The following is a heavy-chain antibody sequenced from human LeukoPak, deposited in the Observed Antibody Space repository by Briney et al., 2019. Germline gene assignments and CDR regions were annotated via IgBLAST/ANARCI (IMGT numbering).Heavy chain of an antibody. CDR3: ARDIGATVTIRTTYYFDY. D-gene: IGHD4-17*01. J-gene: IGHJ4*02. V-gene: IGHV3-23*01. Sequence: PGGSLRLSCAASGFTFRSYGMSWVRQAPGKGLEWVSIISDNGANTYYADSVRGRFTISRDNSQNTLYLQMNSLRAEDTAVYYCARDIGATVTIRTTYYFDYWGQGTLVTVSS. CDR2: ISDNGANT. CDR1: GFTFRSYG.